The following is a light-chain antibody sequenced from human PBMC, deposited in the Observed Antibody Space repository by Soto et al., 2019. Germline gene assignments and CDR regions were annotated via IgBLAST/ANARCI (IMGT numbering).Light chain of an antibody. CDR3: TSYTARRLYV. CDR1: SSDFGGYDY. J-gene: IGLJ1*01. V-gene: IGLV2-14*03. Sequence: QSALAQPASVSGSPGQSITISCTGTSSDFGGYDYVSWYQQHPGKAPKLLIYDVSNRPSGVSTRFSGSKSGNTASLTISGLQAEDEGDFYCTSYTARRLYVFGSGTKVTVL. CDR2: DVS.